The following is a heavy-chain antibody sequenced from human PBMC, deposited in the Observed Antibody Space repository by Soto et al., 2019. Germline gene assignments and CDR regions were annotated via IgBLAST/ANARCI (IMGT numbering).Heavy chain of an antibody. Sequence: SSETLSLTCTVSGGSISSYYWSWIRQPPGKGLEWIGNIYYSGSTNYNPSLKSRVTISVDTSKNQFSLKLSSVTAADTAVYYCARERYYGMDVWGQGTTVTVSS. V-gene: IGHV4-59*01. CDR1: GGSISSYY. CDR2: IYYSGST. J-gene: IGHJ6*02. CDR3: ARERYYGMDV.